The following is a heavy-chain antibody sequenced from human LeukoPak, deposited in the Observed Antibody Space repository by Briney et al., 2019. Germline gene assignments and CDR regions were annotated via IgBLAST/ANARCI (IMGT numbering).Heavy chain of an antibody. CDR3: ATSRVGY. Sequence: GGSLRLSCVAPGFTFSDAWMSWVRQAPGKGLEWIARIKTRTEGEATDYVTSVKGRFTISRDDSENTLYLQMNSLKTEDTAVYYCATSRVGYWGQGTLVTVSS. CDR1: GFTFSDAW. CDR2: IKTRTEGEAT. J-gene: IGHJ4*02. V-gene: IGHV3-15*01. D-gene: IGHD1-26*01.